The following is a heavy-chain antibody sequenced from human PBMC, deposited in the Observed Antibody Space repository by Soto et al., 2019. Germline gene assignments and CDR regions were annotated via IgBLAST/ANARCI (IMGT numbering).Heavy chain of an antibody. CDR3: VHSRCGGDCLQSYSSHYYYGMDI. V-gene: IGHV2-5*02. CDR1: GFSLSTGGMG. Sequence: QITLKESGPTLVKPTQTLTLTCTFSGFSLSTGGMGVGWIRQPPGKALEWLALIYWDGDRRYRPTLMSRLTIAQDTSKNPVVLTMTNMDPVDTATYYCVHSRCGGDCLQSYSSHYYYGMDIWGQGTTVTVSS. D-gene: IGHD2-21*02. J-gene: IGHJ6*02. CDR2: IYWDGDR.